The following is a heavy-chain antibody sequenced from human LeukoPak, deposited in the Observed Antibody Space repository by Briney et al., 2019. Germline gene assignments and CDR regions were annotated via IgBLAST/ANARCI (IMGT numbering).Heavy chain of an antibody. CDR2: MNPNSGNT. Sequence: ASVKVSCKASGYTFTSYDINWVRQATGQGLEWMGWMNPNSGNTGYAQKFYGRVTMTRNTSISTAYMELSSLRSEDTAVYYCARFIIDYGDFEPYFDYWGQGTLVTVSS. CDR3: ARFIIDYGDFEPYFDY. CDR1: GYTFTSYD. V-gene: IGHV1-8*01. J-gene: IGHJ4*02. D-gene: IGHD4-17*01.